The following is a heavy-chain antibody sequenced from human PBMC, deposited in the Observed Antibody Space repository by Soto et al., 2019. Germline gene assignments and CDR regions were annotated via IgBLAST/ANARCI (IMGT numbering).Heavy chain of an antibody. D-gene: IGHD4-4*01. J-gene: IGHJ6*03. CDR3: ARQGNYRPGPYYYYMDV. Sequence: PGESLKISCKGSGYSFTSYWIGWVRQMPGKGLEWMGIIYPGDSDTRYSPSFQGQVTISADKSISTAYLQWSSLKASDTALYYCARQGNYRPGPYYYYMDVWGKGTTVTVSS. V-gene: IGHV5-51*01. CDR2: IYPGDSDT. CDR1: GYSFTSYW.